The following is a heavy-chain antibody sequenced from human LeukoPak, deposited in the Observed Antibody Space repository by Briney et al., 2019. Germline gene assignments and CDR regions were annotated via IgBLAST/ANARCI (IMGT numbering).Heavy chain of an antibody. J-gene: IGHJ4*02. Sequence: PGGSLRLSCAASGFTFSSYGMHWVRQAPGKGLEWVAVISYDGSNKYYADSVKGRFTISRDNSKNKLYLQMNSLRAEDTAVYYCAKWGGERIQLWLVDWGQGTLVTVSS. CDR3: AKWGGERIQLWLVD. D-gene: IGHD5-18*01. CDR2: ISYDGSNK. CDR1: GFTFSSYG. V-gene: IGHV3-30*18.